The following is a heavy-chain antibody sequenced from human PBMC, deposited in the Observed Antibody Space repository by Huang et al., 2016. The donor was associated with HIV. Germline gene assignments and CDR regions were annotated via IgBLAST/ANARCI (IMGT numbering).Heavy chain of an antibody. J-gene: IGHJ4*02. CDR1: GFTLRSYA. Sequence: EVQLLESGGGLVQPGGSLRLSCAASGFTLRSYAMRGVRQVPGKWLEWVSTIGSGGSTYEADSVKGRFTISRDNSDNTMYLQMNSLRAEDTDVYYWAKGADIETYYFEYWGQGTLVTVSS. CDR3: AKGADIETYYFEY. D-gene: IGHD2-15*01. V-gene: IGHV3-23*01. CDR2: IGSGGST.